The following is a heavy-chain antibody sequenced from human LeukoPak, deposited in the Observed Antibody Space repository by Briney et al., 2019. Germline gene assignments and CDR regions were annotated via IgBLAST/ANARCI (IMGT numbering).Heavy chain of an antibody. CDR1: GFTFSSYG. CDR3: AKDRRPTYYDDSSGYYFRDAFDM. V-gene: IGHV3-30*02. Sequence: GGSLRLSCAASGFTFSSYGMHWVRQAPGKGLEWVAFIRYDGSNKYYADSVKGRFTISRDNSKNTLYLQMNSLRAEDTAVYYCAKDRRPTYYDDSSGYYFRDAFDMWGQGTMVTVSS. J-gene: IGHJ3*02. D-gene: IGHD3-22*01. CDR2: IRYDGSNK.